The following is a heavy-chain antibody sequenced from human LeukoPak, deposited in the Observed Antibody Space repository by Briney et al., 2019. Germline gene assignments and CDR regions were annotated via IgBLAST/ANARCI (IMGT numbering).Heavy chain of an antibody. CDR3: AREVTVSVWRWFDP. D-gene: IGHD6-19*01. CDR2: IYYSGTT. CDR1: GGSISGYY. Sequence: SETLSLTCTVTGGSISGYYWSWVRRPPGKGLEWIGYIYYSGTTNYNPSLKSRVTISVDTSKNQFSLKLSSVTAADTAVYYGAREVTVSVWRWFDPWGQGTLVTVSS. J-gene: IGHJ5*02. V-gene: IGHV4-59*01.